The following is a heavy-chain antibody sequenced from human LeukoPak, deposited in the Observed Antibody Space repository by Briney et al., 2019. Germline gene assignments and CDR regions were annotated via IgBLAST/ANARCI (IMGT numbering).Heavy chain of an antibody. V-gene: IGHV1-69*13. CDR2: IIPIFGTA. CDR1: GGTFSSYA. CDR3: ARECSGSIAAPSWFDP. J-gene: IGHJ5*02. Sequence: ASVKVSCKASGGTFSSYAISWVRQAPGQGLEWMGGIIPIFGTANYAQKFQGRVTITADESTGTAYMELSSLRSEDTAVYYCARECSGSIAAPSWFDPWGQGTLVTVSS. D-gene: IGHD6-6*01.